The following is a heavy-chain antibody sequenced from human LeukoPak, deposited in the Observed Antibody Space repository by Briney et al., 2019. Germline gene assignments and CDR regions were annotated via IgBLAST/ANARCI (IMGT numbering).Heavy chain of an antibody. CDR1: GFTFSNCS. D-gene: IGHD2-8*01. Sequence: GGSLRLSCAASGFTFSNCSMNWVRQAPGKGLEWVSSISSSSTYIYYADSVKGRFTISRDNAKNSLYLQMNSLRAEDTAVYYCAGRMSAALDYWGQGTLVTVSS. V-gene: IGHV3-21*01. J-gene: IGHJ4*02. CDR3: AGRMSAALDY. CDR2: ISSSSTYI.